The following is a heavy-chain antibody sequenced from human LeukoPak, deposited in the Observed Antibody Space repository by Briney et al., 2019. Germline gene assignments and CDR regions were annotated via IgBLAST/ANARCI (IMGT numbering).Heavy chain of an antibody. CDR2: ISAYNGNT. D-gene: IGHD4-11*01. Sequence: ASVKVSCKASGYTFTSYGISWVRQAPGQGLEWMGWISAYNGNTNYAQKLQGRVTMTTDTSTRTAYMEVGSLRSDDTAVYYCARSLSRTTLHCVDVWGKGTTDTISS. J-gene: IGHJ6*04. V-gene: IGHV1-18*01. CDR3: ARSLSRTTLHCVDV. CDR1: GYTFTSYG.